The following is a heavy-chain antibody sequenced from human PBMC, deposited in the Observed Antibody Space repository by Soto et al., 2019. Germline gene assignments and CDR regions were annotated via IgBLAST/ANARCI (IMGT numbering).Heavy chain of an antibody. CDR1: GYTLTELS. CDR3: ATGVVVVAATPVNGAFDI. V-gene: IGHV1-24*01. D-gene: IGHD2-15*01. CDR2: FDPEDDET. Sequence: ASVKVSCKVSGYTLTELSMHWVRQAPGKGLDWMGGFDPEDDETIYAQKFQGRVTMTEDTSTDTAYMVLSSLRSEDTAVYYCATGVVVVAATPVNGAFDIWGQGTMVTVSS. J-gene: IGHJ3*02.